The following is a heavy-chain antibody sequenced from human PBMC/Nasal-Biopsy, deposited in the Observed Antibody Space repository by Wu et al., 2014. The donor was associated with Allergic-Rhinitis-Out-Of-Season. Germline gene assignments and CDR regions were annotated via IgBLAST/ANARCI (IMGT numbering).Heavy chain of an antibody. J-gene: IGHJ6*03. Sequence: TLSLTCTVSDVSISRTSFYWGWIRQSPGKGLEWIGSIHNAEGTDYNPSLKSRVTISVDTSKNQFSLRLNSVTAADTADYFCARQFSGTYYYYYMDVGQRDHGHRLL. D-gene: IGHD1-26*01. CDR2: IHNAEGT. V-gene: IGHV4-39*01. CDR3: ARQFSGTYYYYYMDV. CDR1: DVSISRTSFY.